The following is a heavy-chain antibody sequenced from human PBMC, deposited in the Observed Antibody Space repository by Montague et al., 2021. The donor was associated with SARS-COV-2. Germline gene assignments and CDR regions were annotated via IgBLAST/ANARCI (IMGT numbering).Heavy chain of an antibody. CDR2: IYYSGTT. V-gene: IGHV4-59*11. J-gene: IGHJ4*02. Sequence: SETLSLTCSVSGGSIRSHYWSWIRQPPVKGLEWIGYIYYSGTTXXXPSXXXRVTISVDTSKNQFSLKLSSVTAADTAVFYCARTRLDYNDYVFDYWGQGILVTVAS. CDR3: ARTRLDYNDYVFDY. CDR1: GGSIRSHY. D-gene: IGHD4-11*01.